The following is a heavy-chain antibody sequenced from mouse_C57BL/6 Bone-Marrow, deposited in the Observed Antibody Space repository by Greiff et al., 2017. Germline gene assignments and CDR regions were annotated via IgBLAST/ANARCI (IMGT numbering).Heavy chain of an antibody. D-gene: IGHD1-1*01. Sequence: QVHVKQPGAELVKPGASVKLSCKASGYTFTSYWMHWVKQRPGRGLEWIGRIDPNSGGTKYNEKFKSKATLTVDKPSSTAYMQLSSLTSEDSAVYYCARYPYYYGRAMDYWGQGTSVTVSS. V-gene: IGHV1-72*01. CDR3: ARYPYYYGRAMDY. J-gene: IGHJ4*01. CDR1: GYTFTSYW. CDR2: IDPNSGGT.